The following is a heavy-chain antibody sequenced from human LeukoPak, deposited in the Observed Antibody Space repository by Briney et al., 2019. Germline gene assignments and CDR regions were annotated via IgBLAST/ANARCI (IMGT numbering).Heavy chain of an antibody. J-gene: IGHJ4*02. CDR2: ISASGIST. CDR3: AKELVSGSRSPFDD. CDR1: GFTFSSYG. Sequence: PGGSLRLSCAAPGFTFSSYGMNWVRQAPGKGLEWVSSISASGISTYYADSVKGRFTISRDNSKNTLYLEMISLRVENTGVYYCAKELVSGSRSPFDDWGQGTLVTVSS. V-gene: IGHV3-23*01. D-gene: IGHD1-26*01.